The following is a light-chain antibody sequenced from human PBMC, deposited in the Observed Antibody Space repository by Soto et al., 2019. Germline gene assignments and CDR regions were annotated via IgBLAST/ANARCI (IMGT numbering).Light chain of an antibody. CDR3: SSYTSSSTRV. CDR1: SSDVGGSNY. Sequence: QSALTQPASVSGSPGQSITISCTGTSSDVGGSNYVSWYQHHPGKAPKLMIYEVSNRPSGDSNRFSGSKSGNTASLTISGLQAEDEADYYCSSYTSSSTRVFGGGTKLTVL. CDR2: EVS. J-gene: IGLJ3*02. V-gene: IGLV2-14*01.